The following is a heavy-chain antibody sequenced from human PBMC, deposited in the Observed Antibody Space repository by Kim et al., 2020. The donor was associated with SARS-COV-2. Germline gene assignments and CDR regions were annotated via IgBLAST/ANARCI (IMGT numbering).Heavy chain of an antibody. V-gene: IGHV3-11*01. CDR3: ARDVRYNCNYFYYYGMDV. CDR2: ISSSGSTI. Sequence: GGSLRLSCAASGFTFSDYYMSWIRQAPGKGLEWVSYISSSGSTIHYADSVKGRFTISRDNAKNSLYLQMNSLRAEDTAVYYCARDVRYNCNYFYYYGMDVWGQGTTVTVSS. CDR1: GFTFSDYY. J-gene: IGHJ6*02. D-gene: IGHD1-20*01.